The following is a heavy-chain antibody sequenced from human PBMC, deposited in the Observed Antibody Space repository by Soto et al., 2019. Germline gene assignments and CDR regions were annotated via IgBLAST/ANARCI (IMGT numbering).Heavy chain of an antibody. V-gene: IGHV2-5*02. CDR2: IYWDDDK. CDR3: AHSTSPYCGSRGAVGY. J-gene: IGHJ4*02. Sequence: SGPTLVNPTQTLTLTCTFSGFSLSTSGVGVGWIRQPPGKALEWLALIYWDDDKRYSPSLKSRLTITKDTSKNQVVLTMTNMDPVDTVTYFCAHSTSPYCGSRGAVGYWGQGTRVTVSS. CDR1: GFSLSTSGVG. D-gene: IGHD1-26*01.